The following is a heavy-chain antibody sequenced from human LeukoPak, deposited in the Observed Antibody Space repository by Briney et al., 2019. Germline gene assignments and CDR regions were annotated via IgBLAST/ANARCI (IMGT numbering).Heavy chain of an antibody. Sequence: PGGSLRLSCAASGFTFSSYAMHWVRQAPGKGLEWVAVISYDGSNKYYADSVKGRLTISRDNSKNTLYLQMNSLRAEDTAVYYCARGFPAGYSSSRGLDPWGQGTLVTVSS. CDR3: ARGFPAGYSSSRGLDP. J-gene: IGHJ5*02. CDR1: GFTFSSYA. D-gene: IGHD6-13*01. CDR2: ISYDGSNK. V-gene: IGHV3-30*01.